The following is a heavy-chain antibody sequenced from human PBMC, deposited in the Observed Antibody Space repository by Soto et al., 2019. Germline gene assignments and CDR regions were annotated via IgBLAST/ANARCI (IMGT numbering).Heavy chain of an antibody. Sequence: QVQLVESGGGLVKPGRSLRLSCAASGFTFSDYYMSWIRQAPGKGLEWVSYISSSSSYTNYADSVKGRFTISRDNAKNSLYLQMNSLRAEDTAVYYCARTSWRNWFDPWGQGTMVTVSS. CDR1: GFTFSDYY. CDR2: ISSSSSYT. D-gene: IGHD2-2*01. V-gene: IGHV3-11*06. J-gene: IGHJ5*02. CDR3: ARTSWRNWFDP.